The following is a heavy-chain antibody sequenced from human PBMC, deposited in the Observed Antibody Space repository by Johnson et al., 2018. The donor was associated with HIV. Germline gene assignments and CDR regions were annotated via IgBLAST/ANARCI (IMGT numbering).Heavy chain of an antibody. V-gene: IGHV3-33*06. CDR1: GSLFSSYA. CDR2: IWNDVSNK. J-gene: IGHJ3*02. D-gene: IGHD5-24*01. Sequence: QVQLVESGGGVVRPGTSLRLSCAASGSLFSSYAMHWVRQAPGKGLEWVTLIWNDVSNKYYTDSVKGRFTISRDNSKNTMYLQMNSRRAEDTAVYYCAKDIGDGYNRWGGLDIWGQGTMVTVSS. CDR3: AKDIGDGYNRWGGLDI.